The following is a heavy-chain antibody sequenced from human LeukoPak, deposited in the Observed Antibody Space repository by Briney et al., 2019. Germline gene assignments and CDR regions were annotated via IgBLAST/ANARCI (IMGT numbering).Heavy chain of an antibody. V-gene: IGHV1-18*01. CDR3: ARDNCSGGSCYSDY. D-gene: IGHD2-15*01. Sequence: ASVKVSCKASGYTFTSYGISWVRQAPGQGLEWMGWISAYNGNTNYAQKLQGRVTMTRDMSTSTVYMELSSLRSEDTAVYYCARDNCSGGSCYSDYWGQGTLVTVSS. CDR2: ISAYNGNT. CDR1: GYTFTSYG. J-gene: IGHJ4*02.